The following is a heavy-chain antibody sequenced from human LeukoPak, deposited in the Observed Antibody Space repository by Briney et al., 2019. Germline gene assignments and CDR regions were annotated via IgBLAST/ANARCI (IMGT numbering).Heavy chain of an antibody. CDR2: MSNSGST. Sequence: ASETLSLTCTVSGASISSSSSFFWAWIRQPPGKGLEWIGTMSNSGSTYYNPSLKSRVTMSGDTSKNQFSLKLSSVTAADTAVFYCARRSQTTAGRGIDYWGQGTLVTVSS. D-gene: IGHD6-13*01. CDR1: GASISSSSSFF. V-gene: IGHV4-39*01. CDR3: ARRSQTTAGRGIDY. J-gene: IGHJ4*02.